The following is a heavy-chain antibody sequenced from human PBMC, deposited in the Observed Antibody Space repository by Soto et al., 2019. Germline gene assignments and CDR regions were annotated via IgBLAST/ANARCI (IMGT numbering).Heavy chain of an antibody. D-gene: IGHD3-22*01. CDR2: ISTYNGNT. CDR3: ARGPTDYYDNSGNYFFDH. Sequence: QVQLVQSGAEVKKPGASVKVSCKASGYTFTTYGMSWVRQAPGQGLDWMGWISTYNGNTKYAERLQGRVTMTTDTTTSTAYMELRSLRSDDTAVYYCARGPTDYYDNSGNYFFDHWGQVTLVTVSS. V-gene: IGHV1-18*01. CDR1: GYTFTTYG. J-gene: IGHJ4*02.